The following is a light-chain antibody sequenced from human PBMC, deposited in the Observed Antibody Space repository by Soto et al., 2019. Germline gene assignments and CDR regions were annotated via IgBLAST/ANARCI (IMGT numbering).Light chain of an antibody. CDR1: SSNIGNNY. CDR3: GTWDSSLTAVV. CDR2: DSN. Sequence: QSVLTQPPSVSAAPGQKVTISFSGSSSNIGNNYVSWYQQLPGTVPKLLIYDSNKRPSGIPDRFSGSKSGTSATLGITGLQTGDEADYYCGTWDSSLTAVVFGGGTKLTVL. V-gene: IGLV1-51*01. J-gene: IGLJ2*01.